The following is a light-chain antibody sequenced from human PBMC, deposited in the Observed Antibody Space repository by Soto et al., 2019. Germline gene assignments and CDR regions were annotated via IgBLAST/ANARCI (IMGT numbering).Light chain of an antibody. CDR1: QSVDRY. J-gene: IGKJ1*01. V-gene: IGKV1-5*01. CDR3: QQYKDYTWT. Sequence: DIQMTQSPSTRSASVGDRVSITCRSSQSVDRYLAWYQQKPGKAPHLLIYDASSLESGVPSRFSGSGSGTEFTLTISSLQPDDFTTFYCQQYKDYTWTFGQGTKVDSK. CDR2: DAS.